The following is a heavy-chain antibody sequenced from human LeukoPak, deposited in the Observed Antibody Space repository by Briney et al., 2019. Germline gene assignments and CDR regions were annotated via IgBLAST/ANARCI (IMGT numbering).Heavy chain of an antibody. CDR2: IHYSGRA. J-gene: IGHJ4*02. CDR3: ARQGRMFDY. D-gene: IGHD2-8*01. CDR1: GGSISSISYY. Sequence: SETLSLTCTVSGGSISSISYYWGWIRQPPGKGLGWIGSIHYSGRAHYNSSLKSRVTISVDTSKNQFSLELSSVTAADMAVYYCARQGRMFDYWGQGTLVTVSS. V-gene: IGHV4-39*01.